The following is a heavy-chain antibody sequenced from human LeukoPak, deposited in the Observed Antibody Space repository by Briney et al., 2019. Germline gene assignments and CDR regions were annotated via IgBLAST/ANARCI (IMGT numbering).Heavy chain of an antibody. CDR2: IYYDGSNI. V-gene: IGHV3-33*01. J-gene: IGHJ4*02. D-gene: IGHD1-1*01. Sequence: GRSLRLSCAASEFTFTTYGMHWVRQAPGKGLEWVAFIYYDGSNIYYADYVKGRFTISRDISKNTLYLQMDSLRGEDTAIYYCARDWKTNSFDYWGQGTLVTVSS. CDR1: EFTFTTYG. CDR3: ARDWKTNSFDY.